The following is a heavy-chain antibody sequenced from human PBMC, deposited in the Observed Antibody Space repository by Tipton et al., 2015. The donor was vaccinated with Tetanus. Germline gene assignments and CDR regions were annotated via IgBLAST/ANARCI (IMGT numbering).Heavy chain of an antibody. CDR1: GFAFGTYP. CDR2: LSYDGTLK. J-gene: IGHJ4*02. D-gene: IGHD7-27*01. V-gene: IGHV3-30-3*01. CDR3: ARMVNWGRDLDS. Sequence: SLRLSCAASGFAFGTYPMHWVRQAPGKGLEWVATLSYDGTLKYYGGSVKGRFTISRDNPKNTLFLHMNSLTPEDTAGYNCARMVNWGRDLDSWGQGTLVTVSS.